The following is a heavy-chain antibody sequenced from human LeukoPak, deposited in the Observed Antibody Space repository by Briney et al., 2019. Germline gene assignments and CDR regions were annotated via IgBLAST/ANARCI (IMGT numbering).Heavy chain of an antibody. J-gene: IGHJ5*02. CDR2: IYYSGST. D-gene: IGHD6-13*01. CDR3: ASAIAAAGMGGWFDP. CDR1: GGSISSSSYY. V-gene: IGHV4-39*01. Sequence: PSETLSLTCTVSGGSISSSSYYWGWIRQPPGKGLEWIGSIYYSGSTYYNPSLKSRVTISVDTSKNQFSLKLSSVTAADTAVYYRASAIAAAGMGGWFDPWGQGTLVTVSS.